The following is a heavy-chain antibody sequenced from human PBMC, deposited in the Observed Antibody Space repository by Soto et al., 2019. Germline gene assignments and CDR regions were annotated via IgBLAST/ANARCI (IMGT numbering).Heavy chain of an antibody. Sequence: GGSLRLSCAASGFTFSDYYMSWIRQAPGKGLEWVSYISSSSSYTNYADSVKGRFTISRDNAKNSLYLQMNSLRAEDTAVYYCARALGYCSSTSCYLTRPKQLVHRYYYGMDVWGQGTTVTVSS. V-gene: IGHV3-11*06. D-gene: IGHD2-2*01. CDR3: ARALGYCSSTSCYLTRPKQLVHRYYYGMDV. J-gene: IGHJ6*02. CDR1: GFTFSDYY. CDR2: ISSSSSYT.